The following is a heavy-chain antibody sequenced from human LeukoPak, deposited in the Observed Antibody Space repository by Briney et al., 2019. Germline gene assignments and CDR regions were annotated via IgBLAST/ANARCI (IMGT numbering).Heavy chain of an antibody. D-gene: IGHD6-13*01. J-gene: IGHJ3*02. Sequence: PGGSLRLSCAASGFTFSSYWMHWVRQAPGKGLVWVSRINTDGSSTFYADSVKGRFTTSRDNAKNTLYLQMNSLRAEDTAVYYCARGSSSWRNALDIWGQGTMVTVSS. V-gene: IGHV3-74*01. CDR3: ARGSSSWRNALDI. CDR1: GFTFSSYW. CDR2: INTDGSST.